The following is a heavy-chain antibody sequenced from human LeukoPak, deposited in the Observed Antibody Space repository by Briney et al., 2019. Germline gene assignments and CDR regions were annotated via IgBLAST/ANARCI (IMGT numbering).Heavy chain of an antibody. V-gene: IGHV3-23*01. D-gene: IGHD3-10*01. CDR3: ASFHYYGSGAYYLSY. Sequence: GGSLRLSCAASGFTLSSYAMTWVRQAPGKGLEWVSDIGDSGATTYYADSVKGRFTISRDNSKNTLYLQMSSLRAEDTTVYFCASFHYYGSGAYYLSYWGQGTLVTVSS. J-gene: IGHJ4*02. CDR1: GFTLSSYA. CDR2: IGDSGATT.